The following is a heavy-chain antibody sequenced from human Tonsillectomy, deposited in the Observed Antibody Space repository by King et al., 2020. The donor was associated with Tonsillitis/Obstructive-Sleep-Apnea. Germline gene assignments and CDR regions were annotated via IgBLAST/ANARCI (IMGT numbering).Heavy chain of an antibody. CDR3: GRGFCGGGSCYSGVY. Sequence: VQLVESGGGLVQPGGSLRLSCAASGFTFSDHYIDWVRQAPGKGLEWVGRSSNKANSYTTESAAAVNGRFSISRDDSENAVYLQMNSLKTEDTAVYYCGRGFCGGGSCYSGVYWGQGNMVTVSS. J-gene: IGHJ4*02. CDR1: GFTFSDHY. V-gene: IGHV3-72*01. CDR2: SSNKANSYTT. D-gene: IGHD2-15*01.